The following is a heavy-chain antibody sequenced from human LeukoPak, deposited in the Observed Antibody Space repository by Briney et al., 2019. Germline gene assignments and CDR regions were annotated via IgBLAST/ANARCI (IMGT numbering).Heavy chain of an antibody. CDR3: ARGIGLGRRYFQFDY. D-gene: IGHD1-14*01. V-gene: IGHV3-48*03. CDR2: IDFGGRII. J-gene: IGHJ4*02. Sequence: PGGSLRLSCVASGFTFSSYEMNWVRQVPGKALEWVSYIDFGGRIINYADHVKGRFTISRDNAKNSVYLQMNSLRAEDTAVYYCARGIGLGRRYFQFDYWGQGILVTVSS. CDR1: GFTFSSYE.